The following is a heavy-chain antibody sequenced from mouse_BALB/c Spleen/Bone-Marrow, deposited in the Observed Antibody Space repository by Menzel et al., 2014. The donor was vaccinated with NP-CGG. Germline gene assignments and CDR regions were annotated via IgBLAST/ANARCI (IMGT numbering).Heavy chain of an antibody. CDR1: GFTFTDYY. CDR2: IRNKANGYTT. Sequence: EVKLVESGGGLVQPGGSLRLSCATSGFTFTDYYMSWVRQPPGKALEWLGFIRNKANGYTTEYSASVKGRFTISRDNSQSILYLQMNTLRAEDSATYYCARDVVNYVRFAYWGQGTLVTVSA. CDR3: ARDVVNYVRFAY. V-gene: IGHV7-3*02. J-gene: IGHJ3*01. D-gene: IGHD2-1*01.